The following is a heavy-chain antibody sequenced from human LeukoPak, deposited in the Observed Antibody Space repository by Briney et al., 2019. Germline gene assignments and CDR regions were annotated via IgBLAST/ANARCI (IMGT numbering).Heavy chain of an antibody. V-gene: IGHV3-20*04. J-gene: IGHJ4*02. CDR2: INWNGAGT. Sequence: GGSLRLSCVASGFTFSSFGMRWVRQAPGKGLEWVSGINWNGAGTGYADSVKGRFTISRDNAKNSLYLQMNSLRAEDTALYYCARALRRYKYDYPSPDYWGQGTLVTVSS. CDR1: GFTFSSFG. D-gene: IGHD3-16*01. CDR3: ARALRRYKYDYPSPDY.